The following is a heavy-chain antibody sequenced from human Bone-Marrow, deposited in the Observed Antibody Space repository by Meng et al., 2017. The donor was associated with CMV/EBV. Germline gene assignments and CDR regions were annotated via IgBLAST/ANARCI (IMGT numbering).Heavy chain of an antibody. CDR1: GFTFSSYG. CDR3: AKDHSFYGDYVPPQN. J-gene: IGHJ4*02. Sequence: GESLKISCAASGFTFSSYGMHWVRQAPGKGLEWVAFIRYDGSNKYYADSVKGRFTISRDNSKNTLYLQMNSLRAEDTAVYYCAKDHSFYGDYVPPQNWGQGTLVTVSS. D-gene: IGHD4-17*01. CDR2: IRYDGSNK. V-gene: IGHV3-30*02.